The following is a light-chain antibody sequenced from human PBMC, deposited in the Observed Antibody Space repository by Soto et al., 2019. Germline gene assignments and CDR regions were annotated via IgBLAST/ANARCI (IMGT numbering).Light chain of an antibody. J-gene: IGLJ3*02. Sequence: QSVLTQPPSASGTPGQRVTISCSGSSSNIGSNTVNWYQQLPGTAPKLLIYSNNQRPSGVPDRFSGSRSGTSASLAISGHQSEDEGDCYCAAWVDSQNARGVSGGGTKLTVL. V-gene: IGLV1-44*01. CDR1: SSNIGSNT. CDR2: SNN. CDR3: AAWVDSQNARGV.